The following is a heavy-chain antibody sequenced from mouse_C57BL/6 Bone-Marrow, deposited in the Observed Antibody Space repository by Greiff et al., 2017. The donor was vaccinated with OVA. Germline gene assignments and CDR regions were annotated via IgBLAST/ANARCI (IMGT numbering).Heavy chain of an antibody. V-gene: IGHV1-18*01. Sequence: VQLQQPGAELVKPGASVKLSCKASGYTFTSYWMHWVKQSHGKSLEWIGDINPNNGGTIYNQKFKGKATLTVDKSSSTAYMELRSLTSEDTAVYYCARRLLLRYRWYFDVWGTGTTVTVSS. CDR3: ARRLLLRYRWYFDV. CDR2: INPNNGGT. D-gene: IGHD1-1*01. J-gene: IGHJ1*03. CDR1: GYTFTSYW.